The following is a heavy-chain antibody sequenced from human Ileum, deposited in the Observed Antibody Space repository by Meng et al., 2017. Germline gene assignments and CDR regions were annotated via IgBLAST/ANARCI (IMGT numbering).Heavy chain of an antibody. Sequence: GESLKISCAASGFTFDDYAMHWVRQAPGKGLEWVSLISWDGGSTYYADSVKGRFTISRDNSKNSLYLQMNSLRAEDTALYYCAKAGSGVPGPILYTQYYYYGMDVWGQGTTVTVSS. CDR1: GFTFDDYA. V-gene: IGHV3-43D*04. CDR3: AKAGSGVPGPILYTQYYYYGMDV. D-gene: IGHD2-15*01. J-gene: IGHJ6*02. CDR2: ISWDGGST.